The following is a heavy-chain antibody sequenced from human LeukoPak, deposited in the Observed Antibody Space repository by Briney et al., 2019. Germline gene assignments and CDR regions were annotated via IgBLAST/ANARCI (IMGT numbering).Heavy chain of an antibody. CDR2: IYTSGST. V-gene: IGHV4-61*02. CDR1: GGSISSGSYY. D-gene: IGHD3-22*01. J-gene: IGHJ3*01. CDR3: ARDLETYYYDSSGYTST. Sequence: SQTLSLTCTVSGGSISSGSYYWSWIRQPAGKGLEWIGRIYTSGSTNYNPSLKSRVTISVDTSKNQFSLKLSSVTAADTAVYYCARDLETYYYDSSGYTSTWGQGTMVTVCS.